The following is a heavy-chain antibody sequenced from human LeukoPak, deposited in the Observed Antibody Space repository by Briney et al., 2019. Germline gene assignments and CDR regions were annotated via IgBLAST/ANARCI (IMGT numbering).Heavy chain of an antibody. V-gene: IGHV3-48*01. Sequence: GGSLRLSCAASGFTFSSYSMNWVRQAPGKGLEWVSYISSSSSTIYYADSVKGRFTISRDNAKNSLYLQMNSLRAEDTAVYYCARHGTHGTTPFDPWGQGTLVTVSS. CDR2: ISSSSSTI. D-gene: IGHD1-1*01. CDR3: ARHGTHGTTPFDP. J-gene: IGHJ5*02. CDR1: GFTFSSYS.